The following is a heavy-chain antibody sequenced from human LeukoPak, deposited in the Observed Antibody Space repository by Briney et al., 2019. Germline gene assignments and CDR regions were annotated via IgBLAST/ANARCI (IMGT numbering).Heavy chain of an antibody. V-gene: IGHV4-38-2*01. J-gene: IGHJ3*02. CDR1: GYSISRGYY. CDR3: ARPVSAGATTDAFDI. CDR2: IYHSGST. D-gene: IGHD1-26*01. Sequence: PSETLALTCAVSGYSISRGYYWGWIRQPPGKGLEWNGSIYHSGSTFYNPSLKSRVNIYGRTSKNQLSLKLRPVTAADTGVYHCARPVSAGATTDAFDIWGQGTMVTVSS.